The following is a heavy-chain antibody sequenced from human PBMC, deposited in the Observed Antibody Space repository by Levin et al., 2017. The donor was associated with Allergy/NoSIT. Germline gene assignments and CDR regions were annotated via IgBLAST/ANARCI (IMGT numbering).Heavy chain of an antibody. V-gene: IGHV4-30-4*01. Sequence: SETLSLTCTVSGGSISSGDYYWSWIRQPPGKGLEWIGYIYYSGSTYYNPSLKSRVTISVDTSKNQFSLKLSSVTAADTAVYYCARNSGYDYSFDYWGQGTLVTVSS. D-gene: IGHD5-12*01. CDR3: ARNSGYDYSFDY. J-gene: IGHJ4*02. CDR1: GGSISSGDYY. CDR2: IYYSGST.